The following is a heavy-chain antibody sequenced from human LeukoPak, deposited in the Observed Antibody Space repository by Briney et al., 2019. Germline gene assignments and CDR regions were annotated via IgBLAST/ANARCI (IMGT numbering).Heavy chain of an antibody. V-gene: IGHV7-4-1*02. Sequence: ASVKVSCKASGYTFTSYPMNWMRQAPGQGLEWVGWINTHIGNPTYAPGFTGRFVFSFDTSVNTAYLQISSLKTEDTAMYYCATIAVAAHSWGQGTLVTVSS. J-gene: IGHJ4*02. CDR2: INTHIGNP. CDR3: ATIAVAAHS. D-gene: IGHD6-19*01. CDR1: GYTFTSYP.